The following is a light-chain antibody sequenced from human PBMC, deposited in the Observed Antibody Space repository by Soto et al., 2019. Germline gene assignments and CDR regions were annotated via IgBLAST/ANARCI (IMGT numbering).Light chain of an antibody. CDR2: DVS. J-gene: IGKJ1*01. CDR3: QQYNNWLQGWT. CDR1: QRMSGW. Sequence: DIKMTQSPSTLSASVGDTVTITCRASQRMSGWLAWHQQKPGKAPKLLIYDVSALKRVVPPRFSGSGSGTEFTLTISSLQSEDFAVYYCQQYNNWLQGWTFGQGTKVDIK. V-gene: IGKV1-5*01.